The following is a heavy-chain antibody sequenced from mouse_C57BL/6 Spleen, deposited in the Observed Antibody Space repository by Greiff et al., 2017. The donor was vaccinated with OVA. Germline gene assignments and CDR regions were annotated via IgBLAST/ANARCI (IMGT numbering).Heavy chain of an antibody. D-gene: IGHD2-5*01. Sequence: QVQLKQPGAELVMPGASVKLSCKASGYTFTSYWMHWVKQRPGQGLEWIGDIDPSDSYTNYNQKFKGKSTLTVDKSSSTAYMQLSSLTSEDSAVYYCARSYYSNSFDYWGQGTTLTVSS. CDR1: GYTFTSYW. V-gene: IGHV1-69*01. J-gene: IGHJ2*01. CDR3: ARSYYSNSFDY. CDR2: IDPSDSYT.